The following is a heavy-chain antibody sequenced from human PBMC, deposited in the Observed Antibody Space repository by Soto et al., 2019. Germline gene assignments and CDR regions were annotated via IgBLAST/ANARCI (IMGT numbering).Heavy chain of an antibody. Sequence: PSETLSLTCTVSGGSISIGDYYWSWIRQPPGKGLEWIGYIYYSGSTYYNPSLKSRVTISVDTSKNQFSLKLSSVTAADTAVYYCARDNCGHCISTSPSGMDVWGKGTTVTVSS. V-gene: IGHV4-30-4*01. CDR2: IYYSGST. CDR1: GGSISIGDYY. D-gene: IGHD2-2*01. CDR3: ARDNCGHCISTSPSGMDV. J-gene: IGHJ6*04.